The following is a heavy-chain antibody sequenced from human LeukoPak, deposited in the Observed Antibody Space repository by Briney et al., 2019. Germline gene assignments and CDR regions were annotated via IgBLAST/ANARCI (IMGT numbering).Heavy chain of an antibody. D-gene: IGHD1-26*01. Sequence: PSETLSLTCTVSGGSISSYYWSWIRQPPGKGLEWIGYIYYSGSTNYNPSLKSRVTISVDTSKNQFSLKLSSVTAADTAVYCCASGSYYFDYWGQGTLVTVSS. CDR1: GGSISSYY. V-gene: IGHV4-59*01. J-gene: IGHJ4*02. CDR2: IYYSGST. CDR3: ASGSYYFDY.